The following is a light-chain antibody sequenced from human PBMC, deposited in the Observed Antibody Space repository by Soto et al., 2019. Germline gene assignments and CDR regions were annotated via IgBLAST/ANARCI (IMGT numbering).Light chain of an antibody. CDR3: CSYAGSSSYWV. V-gene: IGLV2-23*02. J-gene: IGLJ3*02. CDR1: SSDVGSYNL. CDR2: EVN. Sequence: QSALTQPASVSGSPGQSITISCTGTSSDVGSYNLVSWYQQDPGKAPKLIIYEVNKRPSGVSNRFSGSKSGNTASLTISGLQAEDEAEFYCCSYAGSSSYWVFGGGTQLTVL.